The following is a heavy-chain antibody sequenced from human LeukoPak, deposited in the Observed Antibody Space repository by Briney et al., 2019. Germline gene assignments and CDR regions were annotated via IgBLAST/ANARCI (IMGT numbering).Heavy chain of an antibody. CDR2: LYSDGNT. Sequence: GGPLRLSCAASGLTVITNDMTWVRRAPGKGLEWVSVLYSDGNTKYADSVQGRFTISRDNSKNTLYLEMNSLSPDDTAVYYCARGVEPLAANTLAYWGQGTLVTVSS. J-gene: IGHJ4*02. V-gene: IGHV3-53*01. D-gene: IGHD1-14*01. CDR3: ARGVEPLAANTLAY. CDR1: GLTVITND.